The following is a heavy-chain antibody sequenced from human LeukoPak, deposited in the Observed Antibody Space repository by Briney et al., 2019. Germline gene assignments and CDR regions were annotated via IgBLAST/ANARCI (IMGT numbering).Heavy chain of an antibody. CDR1: GVTFSSYA. CDR2: ISYDGSNK. V-gene: IGHV3-30*04. J-gene: IGHJ2*01. Sequence: GGSLRLSCAASGVTFSSYAMNWVRRAPGKGLEWVAVISYDGSNKYYADSVKGRFTISRDNSKNTLYLQMNSLRAEDTAVYYCASGGHRSPLWGRGTLVTVSS. CDR3: ASGGHRSPL.